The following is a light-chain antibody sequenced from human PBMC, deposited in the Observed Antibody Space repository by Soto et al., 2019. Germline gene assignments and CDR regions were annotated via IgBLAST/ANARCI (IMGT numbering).Light chain of an antibody. J-gene: IGLJ3*02. Sequence: QSALTQPASVSGSPGQSITISCTGTSSDVGGYNYVSWYQQHPGKAPKVIIYEVSNRPSGVSNRFSGSKSGNTASLTISGLQAEDEADYYCSSYTSSSTPWVFGGATKITVL. V-gene: IGLV2-14*01. CDR2: EVS. CDR1: SSDVGGYNY. CDR3: SSYTSSSTPWV.